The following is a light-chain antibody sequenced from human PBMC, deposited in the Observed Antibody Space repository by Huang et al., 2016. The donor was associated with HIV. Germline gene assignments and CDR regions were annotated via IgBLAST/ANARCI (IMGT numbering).Light chain of an antibody. Sequence: DIQMTQSPSSLSASVGDRVTITCQVSQDIAKYLNWYQQKPGQAPKLLIYDASTLETGVPSRFSGSASGTDFTFTISSLQPEDIATYYCQQYDSLPPWTFGQGTRVEIK. J-gene: IGKJ1*01. V-gene: IGKV1-33*01. CDR1: QDIAKY. CDR3: QQYDSLPPWT. CDR2: DAS.